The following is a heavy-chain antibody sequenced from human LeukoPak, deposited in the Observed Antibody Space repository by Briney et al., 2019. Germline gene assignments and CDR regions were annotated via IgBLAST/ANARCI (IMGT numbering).Heavy chain of an antibody. V-gene: IGHV3-23*01. CDR2: ISGSGGST. J-gene: IGHJ4*02. Sequence: GGSLRLSCAASGFTFSDYYMSWIRQAPGKGLEWVPAISGSGGSTYYADSVKGRFTISRDNSKNTLYLQMNSLRAEDTAVYYCAKKQVDTAMVDYWGQGTLVTVSS. D-gene: IGHD5-18*01. CDR3: AKKQVDTAMVDY. CDR1: GFTFSDYY.